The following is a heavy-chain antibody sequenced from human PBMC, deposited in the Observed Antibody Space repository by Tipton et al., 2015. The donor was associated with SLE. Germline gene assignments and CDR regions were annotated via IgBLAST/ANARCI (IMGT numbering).Heavy chain of an antibody. V-gene: IGHV4-39*07. CDR2: IYSSGYT. D-gene: IGHD3-10*01. CDR3: ATPGYFGSGSSVAY. J-gene: IGHJ4*02. Sequence: TLSLTCAVSGGSITRSSYYWVWIRQPPGKGLEWIGIIYSSGYTYYNPSLKSRISISVDTSKSQFSLKLNSVTAADTAVYYCATPGYFGSGSSVAYWGQGTLVAVSS. CDR1: GGSITRSSYY.